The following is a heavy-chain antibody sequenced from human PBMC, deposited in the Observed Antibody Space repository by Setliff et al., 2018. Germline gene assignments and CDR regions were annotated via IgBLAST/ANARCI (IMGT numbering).Heavy chain of an antibody. CDR3: ARDNPILGATDY. V-gene: IGHV4-34*01. Sequence: TSETLSLTCSVYGESFSNNYWSWIRQTPGKGLEWIGESNHSGSTNYNPSLKSRVTISVDTSKNQFSLNLTSVTAADTALYFCARDNPILGATDYWGQGALVTVSS. J-gene: IGHJ4*02. D-gene: IGHD1-26*01. CDR1: GESFSNNY. CDR2: SNHSGST.